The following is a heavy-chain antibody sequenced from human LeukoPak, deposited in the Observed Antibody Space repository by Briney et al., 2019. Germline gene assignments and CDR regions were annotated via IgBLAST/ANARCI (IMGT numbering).Heavy chain of an antibody. D-gene: IGHD4-17*01. CDR3: AKSTFMTTVTTGSFDY. V-gene: IGHV3-23*01. Sequence: SLRLSSAPSLFALTTFVISSVAQAPGPGREGCCAMTGSGDSTYSADSVTGRFTISRDNSKNSLYLRLNSLRAEDTAVYYCAKSTFMTTVTTGSFDYWGQGALVTVSS. J-gene: IGHJ4*02. CDR2: MTGSGDST. CDR1: LFALTTFV.